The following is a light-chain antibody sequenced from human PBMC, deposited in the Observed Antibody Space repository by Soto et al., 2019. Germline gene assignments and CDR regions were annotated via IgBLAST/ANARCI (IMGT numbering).Light chain of an antibody. CDR1: HSVLSTSNNKNY. Sequence: DIVMTQSPDSLAVPLGERATIKCKSSHSVLSTSNNKNYLAWYQQKPGQPPKLLIYWASTRESGVPDRFSGGGSGTDFTLSINSLQAEDVAVYYCQQYYGAPPVTFGQGTKVEIK. J-gene: IGKJ1*01. CDR2: WAS. V-gene: IGKV4-1*01. CDR3: QQYYGAPPVT.